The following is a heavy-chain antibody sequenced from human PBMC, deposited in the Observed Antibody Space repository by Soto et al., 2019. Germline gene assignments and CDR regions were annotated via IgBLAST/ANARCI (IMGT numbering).Heavy chain of an antibody. Sequence: SETLSLTCTVSGVSDRSFKTNYWSWIRQSPGKGLEYIGYVFYTGSTEYNPSLKSRLTLSIDMSKSQFSLQLTSVTAAGTAIYCCANTPNSYCGLCVWGQGTRVTVSS. D-gene: IGHD1-26*01. CDR1: GVSDRSFKTNY. J-gene: IGHJ6*02. CDR3: ANTPNSYCGLCV. CDR2: VFYTGST. V-gene: IGHV4-59*02.